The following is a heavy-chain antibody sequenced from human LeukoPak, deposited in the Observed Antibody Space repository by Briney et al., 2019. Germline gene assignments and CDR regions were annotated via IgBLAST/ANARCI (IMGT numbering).Heavy chain of an antibody. CDR3: AKGPGIVGAGGAFDI. D-gene: IGHD1-26*01. CDR1: GYTFTTYA. V-gene: IGHV7-4-1*02. Sequence: ASVKVPCKASGYTFTTYAMNWVRQAPGQGLEWMGWINTKTGNPMYAQGFTGRFVFSLDTSVSTAYLQISSLKAEDTAVYYCAKGPGIVGAGGAFDIWGQGTMVTVSS. CDR2: INTKTGNP. J-gene: IGHJ3*02.